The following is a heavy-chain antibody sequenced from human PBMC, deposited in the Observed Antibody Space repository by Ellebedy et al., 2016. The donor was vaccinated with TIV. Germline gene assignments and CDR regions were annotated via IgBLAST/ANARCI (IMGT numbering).Heavy chain of an antibody. D-gene: IGHD6-13*01. J-gene: IGHJ6*03. CDR1: GYTFNNYD. V-gene: IGHV1-8*01. Sequence: ASVKVSXXASGYTFNNYDVNWVRQATGQGLEWMGWMNPGSGSTGSAQKFQGRVTMSTDTSINTAYIEVNSQKSDDTAVYYCARGPTRWYGSYNDYMDVWGKGTTVTVSS. CDR2: MNPGSGST. CDR3: ARGPTRWYGSYNDYMDV.